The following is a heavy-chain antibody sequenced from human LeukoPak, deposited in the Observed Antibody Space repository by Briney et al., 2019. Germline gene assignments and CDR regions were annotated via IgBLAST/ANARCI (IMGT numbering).Heavy chain of an antibody. D-gene: IGHD5-12*01. CDR2: ISPDSNYK. J-gene: IGHJ4*02. Sequence: GGSLRLSCGASGFTFRNYWMNWLRLAPGKGLEWVSSISPDSNYKYYVDSVKGRFTISRDNAKSSLYLQMNSLRAEDTAVYYCVRGGYRGFDYEYWGQGTLVTVSS. CDR1: GFTFRNYW. V-gene: IGHV3-21*01. CDR3: VRGGYRGFDYEY.